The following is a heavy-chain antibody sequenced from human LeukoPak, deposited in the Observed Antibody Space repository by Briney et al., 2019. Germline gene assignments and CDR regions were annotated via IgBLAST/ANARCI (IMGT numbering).Heavy chain of an antibody. J-gene: IGHJ4*02. Sequence: PGGSLRLSCAVSGITLSNYGMSWVRQAPGKGLEWVAGISDSGGRTNYADSVKGRFTISRDNRKNTLYLQMNSLRAEDTAVYFCAKRGVVIRVIPVGFHKEAYYFDSWGQGALVTVSS. CDR2: ISDSGGRT. CDR3: AKRGVVIRVIPVGFHKEAYYFDS. CDR1: GITLSNYG. V-gene: IGHV3-23*01. D-gene: IGHD3-22*01.